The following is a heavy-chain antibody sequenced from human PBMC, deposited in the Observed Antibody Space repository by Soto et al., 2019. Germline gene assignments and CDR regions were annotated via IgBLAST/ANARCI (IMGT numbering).Heavy chain of an antibody. CDR2: IYYSGST. D-gene: IGHD4-17*01. CDR1: GGSISSGAYY. Sequence: QVHLQESGPGLVKPSQTLSLTCTVSGGSISSGAYYWSWIRHHPGKGLEWIGYIYYSGSTYYNPSLKSRITLSVDTSKNQFSLKRSSVTAADTAVYYCARYTVTTTYYFDYWGQGTLVTVSS. V-gene: IGHV4-31*03. J-gene: IGHJ4*02. CDR3: ARYTVTTTYYFDY.